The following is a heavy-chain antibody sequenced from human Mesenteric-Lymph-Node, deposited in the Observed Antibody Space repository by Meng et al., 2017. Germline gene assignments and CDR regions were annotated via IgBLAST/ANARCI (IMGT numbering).Heavy chain of an antibody. Sequence: QVQLQEAGPGLVNPSQTLSLTCTYSGGSNSSGDYYWSWIRQPPGKGLELIGHIYYSGSTSYNPSLKSRVTISVDTSNNQFSLKLSSVTAADTAVYYCARQSGYFDYWGQGTLVTVSS. CDR2: IYYSGST. D-gene: IGHD3-10*01. V-gene: IGHV4-30-4*01. J-gene: IGHJ4*02. CDR3: ARQSGYFDY. CDR1: GGSNSSGDYY.